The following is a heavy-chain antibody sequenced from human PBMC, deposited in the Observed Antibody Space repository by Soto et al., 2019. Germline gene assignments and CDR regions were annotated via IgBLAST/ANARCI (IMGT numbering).Heavy chain of an antibody. CDR2: IYWDDDK. CDR3: AHRLVGGGQLGVANTFAY. Sequence: QITLKESGPTLANPTQPLTLTCTFSGFSLSTSGVGVGWIRQPPGKALEWLALIYWDDDKRYSPSLKSRLTITKDASKKLVVLTMTNMDPVDTATYYCAHRLVGGGQLGVANTFAYWGQGTLVTVSS. V-gene: IGHV2-5*02. CDR1: GFSLSTSGVG. D-gene: IGHD6-6*01. J-gene: IGHJ4*02.